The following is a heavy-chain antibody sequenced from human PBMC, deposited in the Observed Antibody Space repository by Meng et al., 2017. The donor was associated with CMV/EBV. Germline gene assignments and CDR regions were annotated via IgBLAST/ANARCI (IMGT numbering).Heavy chain of an antibody. D-gene: IGHD6-6*01. V-gene: IGHV3-21*01. CDR2: ISSSSSYI. CDR1: GFTFSSYS. CDR3: ARDLGEYSSASLGMDD. J-gene: IGHJ4*02. Sequence: GESLKISCAASGFTFSSYSMNWVRQAPGKGLEWVSSISSSSSYIYYADSVKGRFTISRDNAKNSLYLQMNSLRAEDTAVYYCARDLGEYSSASLGMDDWGQGTLVTVSS.